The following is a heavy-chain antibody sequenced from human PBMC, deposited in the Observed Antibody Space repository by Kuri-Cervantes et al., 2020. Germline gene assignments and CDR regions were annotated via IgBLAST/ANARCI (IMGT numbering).Heavy chain of an antibody. D-gene: IGHD5-12*01. V-gene: IGHV3-30*03. CDR3: ARQIATIGVHYYGMDV. J-gene: IGHJ6*02. CDR1: GFTFSSYG. CDR2: ISYDGSNK. Sequence: GESLKISCAASGFTFSSYGMHWVRQAPGKGLEWVAVISYDGSNKYYADSVKGRFTISRDNSKNTLYLQMNSLRAEDTAVYYCARQIATIGVHYYGMDVWGQGTTVTVSS.